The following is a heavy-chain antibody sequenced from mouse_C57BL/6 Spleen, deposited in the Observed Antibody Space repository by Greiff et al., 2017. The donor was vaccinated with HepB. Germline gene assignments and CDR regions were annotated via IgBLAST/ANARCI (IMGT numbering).Heavy chain of an antibody. D-gene: IGHD2-4*01. CDR1: GYTFTSYW. Sequence: QVQLQQPGAELVKPGASVKMSCKASGYTFTSYWMHWVKQRPGQGLEWIGEIDPSDSYTNYNQKFKGKSTLTVDKSSSTAYMQLSSLTSEDSAVYYCARSGDYDGFAYWGQGTLVTVSA. V-gene: IGHV1-69*01. CDR2: IDPSDSYT. J-gene: IGHJ3*01. CDR3: ARSGDYDGFAY.